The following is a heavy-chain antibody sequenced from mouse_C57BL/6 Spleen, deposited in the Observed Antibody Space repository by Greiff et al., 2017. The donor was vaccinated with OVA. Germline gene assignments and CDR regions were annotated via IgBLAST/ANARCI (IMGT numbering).Heavy chain of an antibody. D-gene: IGHD1-1*01. J-gene: IGHJ2*01. CDR3: ARGGEDYYGSSASLDY. Sequence: QVQLQQPGAELVMPGASVKLSCKASGYTFTSYWMHWVKQRPGQGLEWIGEIDPSDSYTNYNQKFKGKSTLTVDKSSSTAYMQLSSLTSEDSAVYYCARGGEDYYGSSASLDYWGQGTTLTVSS. CDR2: IDPSDSYT. CDR1: GYTFTSYW. V-gene: IGHV1-69*01.